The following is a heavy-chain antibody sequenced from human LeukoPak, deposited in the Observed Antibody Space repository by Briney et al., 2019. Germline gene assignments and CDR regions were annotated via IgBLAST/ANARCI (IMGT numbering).Heavy chain of an antibody. V-gene: IGHV3-30*04. Sequence: GRSLRLSCAASGFTFSSYAMHWVRQAPGKGLEWVAVISYDGSNKYYADSVKGRFTISRDNSKNTLYLQMNSLRAEDTAVYYCAKDLEPHYDILTGSMDYWGQGTLVTVSS. D-gene: IGHD3-9*01. CDR3: AKDLEPHYDILTGSMDY. J-gene: IGHJ4*02. CDR1: GFTFSSYA. CDR2: ISYDGSNK.